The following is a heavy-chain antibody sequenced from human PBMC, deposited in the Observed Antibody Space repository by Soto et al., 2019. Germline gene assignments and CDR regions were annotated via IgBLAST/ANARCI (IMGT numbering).Heavy chain of an antibody. Sequence: QVQLVQSGAEVRKPGASVTVSCRSSGDSFNDYYIHWVRQAPGQGFGGMGWINPNGGVTKSAQKFQGWVSMTMDTSIRTVYMQLSRLRSDDTAVYYCARESGGATATFDYYYFYMDVWGTGTTVTVSS. V-gene: IGHV1-2*04. CDR1: GDSFNDYY. CDR3: ARESGGATATFDYYYFYMDV. CDR2: INPNGGVT. D-gene: IGHD5-12*01. J-gene: IGHJ6*03.